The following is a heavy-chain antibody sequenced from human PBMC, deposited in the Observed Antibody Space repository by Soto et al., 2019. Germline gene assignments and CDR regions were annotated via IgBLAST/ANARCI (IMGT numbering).Heavy chain of an antibody. CDR1: GGSISSGAYY. D-gene: IGHD3-22*01. Sequence: PSETLSLTCTVSGGSISSGAYYWTWIRQHPGKGLEWIGHIYYSGSTYYNPSLKSRVSISVDTSKNQFSLRLSSVTAADTAVYYCARDRDRSSNYYYAYWGQGTLVTVSS. CDR3: ARDRDRSSNYYYAY. V-gene: IGHV4-31*03. CDR2: IYYSGST. J-gene: IGHJ4*02.